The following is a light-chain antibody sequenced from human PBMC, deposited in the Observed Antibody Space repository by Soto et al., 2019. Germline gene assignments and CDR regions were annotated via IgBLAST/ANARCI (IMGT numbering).Light chain of an antibody. CDR1: SSDVGGYNY. Sequence: QSVLTQPPSASGSPGQSVTISCTGTSSDVGGYNYVSWYQQHQGKAPKLMIYEVSKRPSGVPDRFSGSESGNTASLTVSGLQAEDEADYYCSSYAGSNNLVVFGGGTKLTVL. CDR3: SSYAGSNNLVV. V-gene: IGLV2-8*01. CDR2: EVS. J-gene: IGLJ2*01.